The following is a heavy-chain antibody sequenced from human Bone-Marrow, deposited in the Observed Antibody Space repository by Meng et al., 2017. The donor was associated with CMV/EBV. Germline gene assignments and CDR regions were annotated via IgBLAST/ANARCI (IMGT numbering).Heavy chain of an antibody. CDR1: GYTLTELS. J-gene: IGHJ4*02. Sequence: ASVKVSCKVSGYTLTELSMHWVRQAPGKGLEWMGGFDPEDGETIYAQKFQGRVTMTEDTSTDTAYMELSSLRSEDTAVYYCASLSLLAARARNYFDYWGQGTLVIVSS. CDR3: ASLSLLAARARNYFDY. CDR2: FDPEDGET. V-gene: IGHV1-24*01. D-gene: IGHD6-6*01.